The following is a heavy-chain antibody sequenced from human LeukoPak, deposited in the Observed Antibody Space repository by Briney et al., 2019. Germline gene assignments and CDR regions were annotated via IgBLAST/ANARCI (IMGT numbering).Heavy chain of an antibody. CDR1: GGSFSGYY. CDR2: INHSGST. CDR3: KGDYYYYMDV. V-gene: IGHV4-34*01. Sequence: SETLSLTCAVYGGSFSGYYWSWIRQPPGKGLEWVGEINHSGSTNYNPSLKRRVTISVDTSKNQISLKLSSVTAADAAVYYCKGDYYYYMDVWGKGTTVTIS. J-gene: IGHJ6*03.